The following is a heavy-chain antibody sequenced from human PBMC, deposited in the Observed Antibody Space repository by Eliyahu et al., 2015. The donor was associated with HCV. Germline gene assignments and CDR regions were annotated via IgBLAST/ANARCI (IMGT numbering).Heavy chain of an antibody. CDR2: ISYDGSNK. J-gene: IGHJ4*02. V-gene: IGHV3-30*03. CDR1: GFTFSSYG. Sequence: QVQLVESGGGVVQPGRSLRLSCAASGFTFSSYGMHWVRQAPGKGLEWVAVISYDGSNKYYADSVKGRFTISRDNSKNTLYLQMNSLRAEDTAVYYCAVASPRGGYWGQGTLVTVSS. D-gene: IGHD2-15*01. CDR3: AVASPRGGY.